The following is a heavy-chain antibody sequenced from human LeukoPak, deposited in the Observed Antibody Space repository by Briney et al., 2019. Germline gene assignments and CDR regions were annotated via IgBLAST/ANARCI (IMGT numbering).Heavy chain of an antibody. CDR3: ARRGYFDY. CDR2: IYYSGST. V-gene: IGHV4-59*08. Sequence: SETLSLTCSVSGGSISTYYWTWIRQPPGKGLEWIGYIYYSGSTSYNPSLKSRVTISVDTSKNQFSLNLKSVTAADTAVYYCARRGYFDYWGQGTLVTVSS. CDR1: GGSISTYY. J-gene: IGHJ4*02.